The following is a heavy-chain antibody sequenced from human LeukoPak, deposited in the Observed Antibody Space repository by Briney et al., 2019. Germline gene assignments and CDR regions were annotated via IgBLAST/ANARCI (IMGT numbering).Heavy chain of an antibody. CDR1: GFTFSSYG. J-gene: IGHJ4*02. CDR2: ISYDGSNK. D-gene: IGHD3-9*01. CDR3: AKDLTAKLRYFDWLTDY. Sequence: GGSLRLSCAASGFTFSSYGMHWVRQAPGKGLEWAAVISYDGSNKYYADSVKGRFTISRDNSKNTLYLQMNSLRAEDTAVYYCAKDLTAKLRYFDWLTDYWGQGTLVTVSS. V-gene: IGHV3-30*18.